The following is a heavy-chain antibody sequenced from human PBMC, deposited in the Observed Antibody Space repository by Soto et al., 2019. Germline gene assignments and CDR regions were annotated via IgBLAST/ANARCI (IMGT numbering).Heavy chain of an antibody. CDR1: GGSISSGDYY. V-gene: IGHV4-30-4*01. D-gene: IGHD6-19*01. CDR3: ARALTFYSSGWYDY. J-gene: IGHJ4*02. CDR2: IYYSGST. Sequence: PSETLSLTCTVSGGSISSGDYYWSWIRQPPGKGLEWIGHIYYSGSTYYNPSLKSRVTISVDTSKNQFSLKLSSVTAADTAVYYCARALTFYSSGWYDYWGQGTLVTVSS.